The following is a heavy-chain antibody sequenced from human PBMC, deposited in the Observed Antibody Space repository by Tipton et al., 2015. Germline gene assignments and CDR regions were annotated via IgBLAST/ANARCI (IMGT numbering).Heavy chain of an antibody. J-gene: IGHJ3*02. CDR2: IYYSGST. Sequence: WVRHAPGKGLEWIGHIYYSGSTNYNPSLKSRVTISVDTSKSQFSLKVTSVTAADTAVYYCAREIPHPDVFDIWGQGTVVTVSS. CDR3: AREIPHPDVFDI. V-gene: IGHV4-59*01.